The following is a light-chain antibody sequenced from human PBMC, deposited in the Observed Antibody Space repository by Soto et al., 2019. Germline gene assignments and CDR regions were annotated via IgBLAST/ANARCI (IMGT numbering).Light chain of an antibody. CDR2: AAS. Sequence: EIVLTQSPGTLSLSPGERATLSCRASQSVSSSYLAWYQQKPGQAPRLLIYAASSRATGIPARFSGGGSGTDFTLTISRLDPEHFAVYYCQHYGSSLWTFDRATKVAIK. J-gene: IGKJ1*01. V-gene: IGKV3-20*01. CDR3: QHYGSSLWT. CDR1: QSVSSSY.